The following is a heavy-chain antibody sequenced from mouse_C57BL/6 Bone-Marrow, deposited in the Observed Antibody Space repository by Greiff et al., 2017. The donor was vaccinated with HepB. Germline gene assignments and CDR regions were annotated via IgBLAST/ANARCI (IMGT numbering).Heavy chain of an antibody. CDR2: IDPEDGDT. Sequence: VQLQQSGAELVRPGASVKLSCTASGFNIKDYYMHWVKQRPEQGLEWIGRIDPEDGDTEYAPKFQGKATMTADTSSNTAYLQLSSLTSEDTAVYYCTTSGLGRGPWFAYWGQGTLVTVSA. V-gene: IGHV14-1*01. CDR3: TTSGLGRGPWFAY. CDR1: GFNIKDYY. J-gene: IGHJ3*01. D-gene: IGHD4-1*01.